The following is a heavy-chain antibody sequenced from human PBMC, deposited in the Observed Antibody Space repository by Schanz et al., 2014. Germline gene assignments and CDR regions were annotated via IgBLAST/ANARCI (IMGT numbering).Heavy chain of an antibody. J-gene: IGHJ4*02. V-gene: IGHV1-3*01. CDR2: ISPYTGNT. CDR3: ARGGYSSGWYDRGIAHFDY. D-gene: IGHD6-19*01. CDR1: GYSFTPFP. Sequence: QLQLVQSGAEVKGPGASVKVSCKASGYSFTPFPIHWVRQAPGQRLEWMGWISPYTGNTHYFDKMEGRVTMTTDTSTSTAYMELRSLRSDDTAVYYCARGGYSSGWYDRGIAHFDYWGQGTLVTVSS.